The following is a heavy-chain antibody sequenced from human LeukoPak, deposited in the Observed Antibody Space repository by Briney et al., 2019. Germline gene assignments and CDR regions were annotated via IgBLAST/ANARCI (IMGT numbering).Heavy chain of an antibody. D-gene: IGHD4-23*01. Sequence: SSVKASCKASGGTFSSYAISWVRQAPGQGLECMGGIIPIFGTANYAQKFQGRLTITTDESTSTAYMELSSLRSEDTAVYYCSRSLWWYPEDAFDIWGQGAMVTVSS. CDR1: GGTFSSYA. J-gene: IGHJ3*02. CDR3: SRSLWWYPEDAFDI. V-gene: IGHV1-69*05. CDR2: IIPIFGTA.